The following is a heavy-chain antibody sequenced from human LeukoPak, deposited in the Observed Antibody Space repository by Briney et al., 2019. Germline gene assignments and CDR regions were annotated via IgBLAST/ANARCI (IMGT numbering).Heavy chain of an antibody. CDR3: AKYSTTVVKFLFDP. J-gene: IGHJ5*02. CDR2: IRYGGSNT. Sequence: GGSLRLSCAASGFTFSSYAMRWVRQAPGKGLEWVSYIRYGGSNTYYADSVKGRFTISRDNSKNTLYLQMNSLRAEDTAVYYCAKYSTTVVKFLFDPWGEETLLTVPS. CDR1: GFTFSSYA. V-gene: IGHV3-23*01. D-gene: IGHD4-23*01.